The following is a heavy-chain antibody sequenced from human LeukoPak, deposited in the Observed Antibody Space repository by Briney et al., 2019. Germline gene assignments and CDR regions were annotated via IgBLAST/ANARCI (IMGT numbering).Heavy chain of an antibody. CDR1: GFTFSNFA. Sequence: GGSLRLSCAASGFTFSNFAMSWVRQAPGKGLEWVSAISGSGHNTYYADSVKGRFTISRDNSKNTLYLQMNSLRAEDTALYYCARGTLKAAATDFDYWGQGTLVTVSS. D-gene: IGHD6-13*01. V-gene: IGHV3-23*01. CDR3: ARGTLKAAATDFDY. J-gene: IGHJ4*02. CDR2: ISGSGHNT.